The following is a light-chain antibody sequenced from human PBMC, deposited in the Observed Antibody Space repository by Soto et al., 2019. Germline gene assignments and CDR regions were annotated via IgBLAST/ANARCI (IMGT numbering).Light chain of an antibody. J-gene: IGKJ5*01. V-gene: IGKV1-5*03. CDR3: QQYYSYRGT. Sequence: DIQMTQSPSTLSSSVGDIVTITCRASQSISSWLAWYQQKPGKAPKLLIYAASTLESGVPSRFSGSGSGTDFTLTISCLQSEDFATYYCQQYYSYRGTFGQGTRLEIK. CDR1: QSISSW. CDR2: AAS.